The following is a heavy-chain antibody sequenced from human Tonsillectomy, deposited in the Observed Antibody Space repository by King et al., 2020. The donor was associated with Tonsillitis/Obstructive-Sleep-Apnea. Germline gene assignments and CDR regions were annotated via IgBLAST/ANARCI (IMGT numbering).Heavy chain of an antibody. CDR2: INAGNGHT. Sequence: QLVQSGAEVKKPGASVKVSCKASGYTFTSYAMHWVRQAPGQRLEWMGWINAGNGHTEYSQKFQGRVTITRDTSASTAYMELSSLRSEDTAVYYCAREGVTMVQAWFDPWGQGTLVTVSS. CDR3: AREGVTMVQAWFDP. J-gene: IGHJ5*02. CDR1: GYTFTSYA. D-gene: IGHD3-10*01. V-gene: IGHV1-3*01.